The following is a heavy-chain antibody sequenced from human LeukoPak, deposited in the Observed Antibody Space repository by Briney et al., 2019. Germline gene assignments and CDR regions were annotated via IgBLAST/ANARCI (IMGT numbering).Heavy chain of an antibody. CDR3: ATYRQVLLPFES. CDR1: GGSISSSSYY. Sequence: ETLSLTCTVSGGSISSSSYYWGWIRQPPGTGLEWVSSIFPSGGEIHYADSVRGRFTISRDNSKSTLSLQMNSLRAEDTAIYYCATYRQVLLPFESWGQGTLVTVSS. V-gene: IGHV3-23*01. D-gene: IGHD2-8*02. CDR2: IFPSGGEI. J-gene: IGHJ4*02.